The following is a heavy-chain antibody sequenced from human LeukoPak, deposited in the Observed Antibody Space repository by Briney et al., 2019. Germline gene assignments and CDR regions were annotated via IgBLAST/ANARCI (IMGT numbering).Heavy chain of an antibody. CDR2: IIPILGIA. CDR3: ARDVGYYDSSGYNCDY. J-gene: IGHJ4*02. CDR1: GGTFSSYA. D-gene: IGHD3-22*01. Sequence: SVKVSCKASGGTFSSYAISWVRQAPGQGLEWMGRIIPILGIANYAQKFQGRVTITADKSTSTAYMELSSLRSEDTAVYYCARDVGYYDSSGYNCDYWGQGTLVTVSS. V-gene: IGHV1-69*04.